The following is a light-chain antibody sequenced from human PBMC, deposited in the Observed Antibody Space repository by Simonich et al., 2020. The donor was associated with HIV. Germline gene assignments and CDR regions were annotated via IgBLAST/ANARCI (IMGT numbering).Light chain of an antibody. CDR3: QQSHTTPYT. Sequence: DIVMTQSPDSLTVSLGERATINCKSSQSVLSSSNNKNYLTWYQQKPGQPPKLLIYWASTRESGVPDRFSGSGSGTDFTLTINSLQPEDFATYYCQQSHTTPYTFGQGTKLDIK. J-gene: IGKJ2*01. V-gene: IGKV4-1*01. CDR1: QSVLSSSNNKNY. CDR2: WAS.